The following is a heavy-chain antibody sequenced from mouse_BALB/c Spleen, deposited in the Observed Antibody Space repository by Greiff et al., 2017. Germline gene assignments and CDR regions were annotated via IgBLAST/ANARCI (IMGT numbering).Heavy chain of an antibody. J-gene: IGHJ3*01. D-gene: IGHD2-10*01. CDR3: ARPSYYGNYGFAY. Sequence: VQLQQSGPELVKPGASVKIPCKASGYTFTDYNMDWVKQSHGKSLEWIGDINPNNGGTNYNQKFKGKATLTVDKSSSTAYMELRSLTSEDTAVYYCARPSYYGNYGFAYWGQGTLVTVPA. CDR2: INPNNGGT. V-gene: IGHV1-18*01. CDR1: GYTFTDYN.